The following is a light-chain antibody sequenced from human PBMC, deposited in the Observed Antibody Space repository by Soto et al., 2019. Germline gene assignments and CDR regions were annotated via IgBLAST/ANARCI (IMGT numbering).Light chain of an antibody. Sequence: IQMTQSPSTLSASVGDRVTITCRASQTISNWLAWYQQKPGKAPKLLIYEASSLQSGVPSRLSGSGSGTEFTLSISSLQPDDFATYYCQQCYIHWTFGQGTKVDIK. CDR3: QQCYIHWT. CDR1: QTISNW. V-gene: IGKV1-5*03. CDR2: EAS. J-gene: IGKJ1*01.